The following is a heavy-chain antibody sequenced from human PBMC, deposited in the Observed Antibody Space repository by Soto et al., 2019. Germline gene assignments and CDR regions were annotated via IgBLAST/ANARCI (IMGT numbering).Heavy chain of an antibody. CDR2: IRSKANSYAT. CDR3: ARLWSEREPNFDY. CDR1: GYTFSDSA. D-gene: IGHD1-26*01. Sequence: EGSLRLSCAASGYTFSDSAIHWVRQASGKGLEWVGRIRSKANSYATVYAASVRGRFTISRDDSKNTAYLQMNSLKTEDTAVYYCARLWSEREPNFDYWGQGTLVTVSS. V-gene: IGHV3-73*01. J-gene: IGHJ4*02.